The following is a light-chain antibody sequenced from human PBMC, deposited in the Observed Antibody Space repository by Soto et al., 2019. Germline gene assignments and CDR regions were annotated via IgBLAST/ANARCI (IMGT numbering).Light chain of an antibody. V-gene: IGKV1-33*01. CDR1: QDISNY. CDR3: KQYDNLPPP. J-gene: IGKJ3*01. CDR2: DAS. Sequence: DIQMTQSPSSLSASVGDRVTITCQASQDISNYLNGHQQKPGKAHKLLIYDASNLETGVPSRFSGSGSGTDFTFTISSRQPEDIATYYCKQYDNLPPPFGAGPKVDIK.